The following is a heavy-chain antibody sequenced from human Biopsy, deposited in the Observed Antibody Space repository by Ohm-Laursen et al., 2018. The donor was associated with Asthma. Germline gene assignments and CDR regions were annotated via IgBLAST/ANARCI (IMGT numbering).Heavy chain of an antibody. CDR3: ARARESSSWASAFDI. D-gene: IGHD6-6*01. Sequence: SLRLSCSASGFTFRSYWMSWVRQAPGKGLEWVANIKEDGSEKYYVDSVKGRFTISRDNAKNSLYLQMNSLRAEETAVYYCARARESSSWASAFDIWSQGTKVTVSS. CDR1: GFTFRSYW. J-gene: IGHJ3*02. CDR2: IKEDGSEK. V-gene: IGHV3-7*01.